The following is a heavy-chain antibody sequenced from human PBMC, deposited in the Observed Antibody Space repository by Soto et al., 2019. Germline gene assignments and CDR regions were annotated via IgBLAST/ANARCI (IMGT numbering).Heavy chain of an antibody. Sequence: EVQLVESGGGLVQPGGSLRLSCAASGFTFSNYAMDWVRQAPGKVLEYVSGISSNGVGTYYANSVKDRFTISRDNSKNTLYLQMGSLRAEEMAVYYCARREQSDYYYMDVWGKGPRSPSP. J-gene: IGHJ6*03. CDR2: ISSNGVGT. CDR3: ARREQSDYYYMDV. V-gene: IGHV3-64*01. CDR1: GFTFSNYA. D-gene: IGHD6-19*01.